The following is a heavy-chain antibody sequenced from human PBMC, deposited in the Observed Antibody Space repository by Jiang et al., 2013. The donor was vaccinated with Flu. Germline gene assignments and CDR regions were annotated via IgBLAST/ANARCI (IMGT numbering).Heavy chain of an antibody. CDR3: ARQPVDFWSGYGRATGFDP. D-gene: IGHD3-3*01. CDR2: IYYSGST. Sequence: KPSETLSLTCTVSGGSISSSSYYWGWIRQPPGKGLEWIGSIYYSGSTYXNPSLKSRVTISVDTSKNQFSLKLSSVTATDTAVYYCARQPVDFWSGYGRATGFDPWGQGTLVTVSS. V-gene: IGHV4-39*01. J-gene: IGHJ5*02. CDR1: GGSISSSSYY.